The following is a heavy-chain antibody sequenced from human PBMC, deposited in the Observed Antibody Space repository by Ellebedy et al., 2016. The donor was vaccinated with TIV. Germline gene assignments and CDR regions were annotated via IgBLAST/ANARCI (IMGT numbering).Heavy chain of an antibody. D-gene: IGHD4-23*01. CDR2: FYYTGST. Sequence: SETLSLTXTVSGDSISSYFWSWIRQPPDKGLEWTGHFYYTGSTNYNPSLKSRVAISGDTSKNQFSLKLSSVTAADTAVYYCASWGDYGGNRHLDYWGQGTLVTVSS. V-gene: IGHV4-59*01. J-gene: IGHJ4*02. CDR3: ASWGDYGGNRHLDY. CDR1: GDSISSYF.